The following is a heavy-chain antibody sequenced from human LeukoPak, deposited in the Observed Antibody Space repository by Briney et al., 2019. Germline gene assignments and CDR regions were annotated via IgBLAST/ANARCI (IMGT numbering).Heavy chain of an antibody. Sequence: GGSLRLSCAASGFTFSDYYMSWIRQAPGKGLEWVSYISSGGRTIYYADSVKGRFTMSRDNAKNSLYLQMNSLRAEDTAVYYCARGGGMYYDIPHNWFDPWGQGTLVTVSS. CDR1: GFTFSDYY. D-gene: IGHD3-9*01. CDR2: ISSGGRTI. V-gene: IGHV3-11*04. J-gene: IGHJ5*02. CDR3: ARGGGMYYDIPHNWFDP.